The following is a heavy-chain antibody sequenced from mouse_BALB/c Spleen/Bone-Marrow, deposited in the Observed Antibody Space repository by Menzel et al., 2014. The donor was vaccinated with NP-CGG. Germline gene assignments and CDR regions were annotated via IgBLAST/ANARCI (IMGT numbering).Heavy chain of an antibody. D-gene: IGHD2-1*01. CDR2: INPSTGYT. V-gene: IGHV1-7*01. Sequence: VQLQQSGAELAKPGASVKMSCKASGYTFTSYWMHWVKQRPGQGLEWIGYINPSTGYTDYNQKFNDKATLTADKSSSTAYMQLSSLTYKDSAVYYGARGNPHYAMDYWGQGTSVTVSS. J-gene: IGHJ4*01. CDR1: GYTFTSYW. CDR3: ARGNPHYAMDY.